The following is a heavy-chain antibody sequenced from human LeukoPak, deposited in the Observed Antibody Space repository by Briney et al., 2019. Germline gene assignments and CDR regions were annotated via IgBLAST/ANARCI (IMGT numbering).Heavy chain of an antibody. J-gene: IGHJ4*02. CDR1: GFTFSSYS. Sequence: GGSLRLSCAASGFTFSSYSMNWVRQDPGKGMEWVSYISVSSCTIYYADPVKGQFTISINNAKISLYLQMNSLRAEDTAVYYCARPRFGEYIKDWGQGTLVTVSS. V-gene: IGHV3-48*04. D-gene: IGHD3-10*01. CDR3: ARPRFGEYIKD. CDR2: ISVSSCTI.